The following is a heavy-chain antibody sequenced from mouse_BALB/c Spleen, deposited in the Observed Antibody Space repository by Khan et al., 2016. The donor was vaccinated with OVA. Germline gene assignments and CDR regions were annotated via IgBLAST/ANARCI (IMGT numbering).Heavy chain of an antibody. V-gene: IGHV2-6-7*01. D-gene: IGHD2-10*01. Sequence: QVQLKESGPGLVAPSQSLSLTCTVSGFSLTGYCVYWVRQPPGKGLEWLGMIWGDGSTDYNSALKSRLSISKDNSKSQVFLKMNSLQTDDTARYYGARAYYGNYREAMDYWGQGTSVTVSS. CDR1: GFSLTGYC. CDR3: ARAYYGNYREAMDY. J-gene: IGHJ4*01. CDR2: IWGDGST.